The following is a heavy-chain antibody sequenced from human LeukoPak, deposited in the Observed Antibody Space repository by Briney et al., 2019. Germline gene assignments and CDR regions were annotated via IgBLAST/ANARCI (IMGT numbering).Heavy chain of an antibody. V-gene: IGHV3-23*01. Sequence: GGTLRLSRAASGFTFSSYGMSWVRQAPGKGLEWVSAISGSGGSTYYADSVKGRFTISRDNSKNTLYLQMNSLRAEDTAVYYCAKVGGIWFGELGSDWFDPWGQGTLVTVSS. CDR1: GFTFSSYG. CDR3: AKVGGIWFGELGSDWFDP. D-gene: IGHD3-10*01. CDR2: ISGSGGST. J-gene: IGHJ5*02.